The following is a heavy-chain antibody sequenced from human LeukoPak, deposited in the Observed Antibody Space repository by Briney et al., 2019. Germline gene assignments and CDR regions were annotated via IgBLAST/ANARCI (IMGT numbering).Heavy chain of an antibody. V-gene: IGHV4-59*11. CDR2: IYYSGST. J-gene: IGHJ4*02. CDR3: ARVGGNSVDNFDY. CDR1: GGSISSHY. D-gene: IGHD4-23*01. Sequence: SETLSLTCTVSGGSISSHYWSRIRQPPGKGLEWIGYIYYSGSTNYNPSLKSRVTISVDTSKNQFSLKLSSVTAADTAVYYCARVGGNSVDNFDYWGQGTLVTVSS.